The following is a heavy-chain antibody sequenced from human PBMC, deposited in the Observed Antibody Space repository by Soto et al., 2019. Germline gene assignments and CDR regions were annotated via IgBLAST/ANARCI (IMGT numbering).Heavy chain of an antibody. D-gene: IGHD4-17*01. V-gene: IGHV4-31*03. Sequence: QVQLQESGPGLVKPSQTLSLTCTVSGGSISSGGYYWSWIRQHPGKGLEWIVYIYYSGSTYYNPSLKSRVTISVDTSKNQFSLTLSSVTAADTAVYYCARFATVTTTTPLNNWYFDLWGRGTLVTVSS. CDR3: ARFATVTTTTPLNNWYFDL. CDR2: IYYSGST. CDR1: GGSISSGGYY. J-gene: IGHJ2*01.